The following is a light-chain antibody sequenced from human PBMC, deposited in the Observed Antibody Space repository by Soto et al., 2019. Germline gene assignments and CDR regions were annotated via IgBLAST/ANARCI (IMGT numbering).Light chain of an antibody. CDR2: TGS. CDR1: QGIKNW. V-gene: IGKV1-12*01. CDR3: QQAASFPIT. J-gene: IGKJ5*01. Sequence: DIQMTQSPSYVSASVVERVTITCRASQGIKNWLAWYQQTPEKAPNLLIYTGSSVQSGVPSRFSGSGSGTDFTLTINSLQPEDFATYYCQQAASFPITFGQGTRLEIK.